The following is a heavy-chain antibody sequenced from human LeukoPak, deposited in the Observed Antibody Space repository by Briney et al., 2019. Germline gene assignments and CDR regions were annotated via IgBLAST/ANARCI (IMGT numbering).Heavy chain of an antibody. CDR3: ARVGSWGYFDY. D-gene: IGHD6-13*01. Sequence: ASVEVSCKASGGTFSSYAISWVRQAPGQGLEWMGWISAYNGNTNYAQKLQGRVTMTTDTSTSTAYVELRSLRSDDTAVYYCARVGSWGYFDYWGQGTLVTVSS. CDR2: ISAYNGNT. V-gene: IGHV1-18*01. J-gene: IGHJ4*02. CDR1: GGTFSSYA.